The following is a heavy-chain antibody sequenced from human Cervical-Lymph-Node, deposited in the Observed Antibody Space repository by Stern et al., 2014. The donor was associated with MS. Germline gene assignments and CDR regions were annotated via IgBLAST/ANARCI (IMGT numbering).Heavy chain of an antibody. CDR3: VREQGASSFDY. J-gene: IGHJ4*02. CDR1: GFSISSGYY. CDR2: IHHSGTT. D-gene: IGHD6-6*01. Sequence: QVQLQESGPGLVKPSETLSLTCSVSGFSISSGYYWGWIRQPPGKGLEWMGTIHHSGTTFYNPSLKSRVTISIDTSKNQISMNFSSVTAADTATFYCVREQGASSFDYWGQGTLVTVSS. V-gene: IGHV4-38-2*02.